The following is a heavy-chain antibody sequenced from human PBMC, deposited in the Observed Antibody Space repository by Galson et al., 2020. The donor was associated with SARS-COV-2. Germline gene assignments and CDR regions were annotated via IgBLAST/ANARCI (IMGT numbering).Heavy chain of an antibody. J-gene: IGHJ5*02. D-gene: IGHD1-26*01. V-gene: IGHV3-30-3*01. CDR1: GFTFSSYA. CDR3: ARPYSGSYDNWFDP. Sequence: TGGSLRLSCAASGFTFSSYAMHWVRQAPGKGLEWVAVISYDGSNKYYADSVKGRFTISRDNSKNTLYLQMNSLRAEDTAVYYCARPYSGSYDNWFDPWGKGTLVTVSS. CDR2: ISYDGSNK.